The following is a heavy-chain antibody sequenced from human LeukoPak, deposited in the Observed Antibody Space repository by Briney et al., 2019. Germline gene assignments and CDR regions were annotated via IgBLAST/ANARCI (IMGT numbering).Heavy chain of an antibody. CDR1: GFTFTSSA. CDR2: IVVGSGNT. J-gene: IGHJ6*03. D-gene: IGHD2-2*01. Sequence: SVKVSCKASGFTFTSSAVQWVRQARGQRLEWIGWIVVGSGNTNYAQKLQERVTITRDMSTSTAYMELSSLRSEDTAVYYCTAGYLPAANYYYYYMDVWGKGTTVTVSS. V-gene: IGHV1-58*01. CDR3: TAGYLPAANYYYYYMDV.